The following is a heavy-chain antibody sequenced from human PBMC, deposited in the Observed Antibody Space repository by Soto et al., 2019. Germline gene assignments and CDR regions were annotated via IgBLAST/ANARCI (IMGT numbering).Heavy chain of an antibody. CDR1: GFTFSSFH. Sequence: LWGSLRLSCSASGFTFSSFHMNWVRQAPVRGLEWVAYITSSSDTIYYSDSVKGRFTISRDNGKNSLFLQMNSLRDEDTAVYYCARVVVVIPPGYYYAMDVWGQGTTVTVSS. CDR3: ARVVVVIPPGYYYAMDV. V-gene: IGHV3-48*02. J-gene: IGHJ6*02. D-gene: IGHD3-22*01. CDR2: ITSSSDTI.